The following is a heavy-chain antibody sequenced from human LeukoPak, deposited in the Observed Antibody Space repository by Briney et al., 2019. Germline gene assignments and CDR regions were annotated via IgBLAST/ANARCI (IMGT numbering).Heavy chain of an antibody. J-gene: IGHJ4*02. CDR3: AKVHCISTNCNHIWTYFDY. Sequence: ASVKVSCKAAGYTFTSHGFIWLRQAPGQGLEWMGWITVNNGYTKYAQELQGRVTMTTDTSTSTASMELRSLRSDDTAVYYCAKVHCISTNCNHIWTYFDYWGQGTLVTVSS. CDR2: ITVNNGYT. D-gene: IGHD2-2*01. CDR1: GYTFTSHG. V-gene: IGHV1-18*01.